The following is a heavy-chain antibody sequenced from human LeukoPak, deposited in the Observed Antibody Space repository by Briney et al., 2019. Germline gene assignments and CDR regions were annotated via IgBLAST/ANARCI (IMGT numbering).Heavy chain of an antibody. CDR3: ARQRRSLLSPFDY. CDR2: IYYSGST. V-gene: IGHV4-39*01. CDR1: GGSISSSSYY. D-gene: IGHD3-16*02. Sequence: SETLSLTCTVSGGSISSSSYYWVWIRQPPGKGLEWIGSIYYSGSTYYNPPLKSRVTISVDTSKNQFSLKLSSVTAADTAVYYCARQRRSLLSPFDYWGQGTLVTVSS. J-gene: IGHJ4*02.